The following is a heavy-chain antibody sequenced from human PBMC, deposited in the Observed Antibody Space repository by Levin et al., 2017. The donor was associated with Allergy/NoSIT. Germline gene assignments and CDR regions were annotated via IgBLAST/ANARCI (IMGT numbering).Heavy chain of an antibody. J-gene: IGHJ6*02. CDR2: ISYEGTNA. V-gene: IGHV3-30-3*01. CDR1: GFTFSNFA. CDR3: ARDPYYGSGCRGMDV. D-gene: IGHD3-10*01. Sequence: GGSLRLSCAASGFTFSNFAMHWVRQVPGKGLEWVAVISYEGTNASYADSVKGRFIISRVNSNNAIYLQLNSLRAEDTAVYYCARDPYYGSGCRGMDVWGQGTTVTVSS.